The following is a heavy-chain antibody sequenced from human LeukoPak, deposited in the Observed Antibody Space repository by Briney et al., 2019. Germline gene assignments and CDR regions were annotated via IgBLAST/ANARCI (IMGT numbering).Heavy chain of an antibody. CDR2: INHSGST. Sequence: SETLSLTCAVYGGSLSGYYWSWIRQPPGKGLEWIGEINHSGSTNYNPSLKTRVTISVDTSKNQFSLKLSSVTAADMAVYYCARGQILFDPWGQGTLVTVSS. CDR1: GGSLSGYY. CDR3: ARGQILFDP. J-gene: IGHJ5*02. V-gene: IGHV4-34*01.